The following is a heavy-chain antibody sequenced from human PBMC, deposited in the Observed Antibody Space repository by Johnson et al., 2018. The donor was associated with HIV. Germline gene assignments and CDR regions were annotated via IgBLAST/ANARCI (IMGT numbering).Heavy chain of an antibody. J-gene: IGHJ3*02. CDR2: ISWDGGST. D-gene: IGHD3-22*01. V-gene: IGHV3-43*01. Sequence: VQLVESGGVVVQPGGSLRLSCAASGFTFDDYTMHWVRQAPGKGLEWVSLISWDGGSTYYADSVKGRFTISRDNSKNTLYLPMNSLRAEDTAVYYCASRYYYDSSGSHDAFDIWGQWTMVTVSS. CDR3: ASRYYYDSSGSHDAFDI. CDR1: GFTFDDYT.